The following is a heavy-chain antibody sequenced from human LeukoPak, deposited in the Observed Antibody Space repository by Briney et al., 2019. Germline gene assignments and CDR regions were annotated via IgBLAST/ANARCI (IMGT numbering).Heavy chain of an antibody. J-gene: IGHJ4*02. V-gene: IGHV3-48*04. D-gene: IGHD6-13*01. CDR1: GFTFSSYS. CDR2: ISVGSSAI. CDR3: ARGASRYSHRERSDY. Sequence: GGSLRLSCAASGFTFSSYSMNWVRQAPGKGLEWVSYISVGSSAIYYANSVKGRFTISRDNAKNSLYLQMNSLRAEDTAVYYCARGASRYSHRERSDYWGQGTLVTVTS.